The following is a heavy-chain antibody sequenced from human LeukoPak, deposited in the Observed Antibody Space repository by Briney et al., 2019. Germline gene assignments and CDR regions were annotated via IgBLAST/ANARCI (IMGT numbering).Heavy chain of an antibody. V-gene: IGHV4-38-2*02. CDR1: DYSMSSNYF. CDR3: ARHKTMRSYSDSSGYYPVGTRPSRFDI. Sequence: PSETLSLTCIVSDYSMSSNYFWGWIRQPPGKGLEWIGSIYHSGNTYYNPSLKSRVIISVETSKKQFSLELTSVTAADTAVYYCARHKTMRSYSDSSGYYPVGTRPSRFDIWDQGAMVTVSS. D-gene: IGHD3-22*01. CDR2: IYHSGNT. J-gene: IGHJ3*02.